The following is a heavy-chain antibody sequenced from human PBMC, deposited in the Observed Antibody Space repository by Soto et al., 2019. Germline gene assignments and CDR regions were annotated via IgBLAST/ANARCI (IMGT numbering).Heavy chain of an antibody. D-gene: IGHD2-2*01. V-gene: IGHV3-23*01. Sequence: GGSLRLSCAASGFTFSSYAMSWVRQAPGKGLEWVSAISGSGGSTYYADSVKGRFTISRDNSKNTLYLQMNSLRAEDTAVYYCAKCVDCSSTSCYLDYYYYYMDVWGKGTTVTVSS. CDR2: ISGSGGST. CDR3: AKCVDCSSTSCYLDYYYYYMDV. J-gene: IGHJ6*03. CDR1: GFTFSSYA.